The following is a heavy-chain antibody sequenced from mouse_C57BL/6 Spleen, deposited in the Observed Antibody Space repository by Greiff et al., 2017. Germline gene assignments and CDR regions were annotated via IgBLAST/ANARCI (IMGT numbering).Heavy chain of an antibody. J-gene: IGHJ4*01. CDR3: ARKGYDGSYGGYYAMDY. CDR2: IYPGDGDT. V-gene: IGHV1-82*01. CDR1: GYAFSSSW. D-gene: IGHD2-3*01. Sequence: VQLQQSGPELVQPGASVKISCKASGYAFSSSWMNWVKQRPGKGLEWIGRIYPGDGDTNYNEKFTDKATLTADRSSSTAYMQLSSLSSEDSGIYFCARKGYDGSYGGYYAMDYWGQGTSVTVSS.